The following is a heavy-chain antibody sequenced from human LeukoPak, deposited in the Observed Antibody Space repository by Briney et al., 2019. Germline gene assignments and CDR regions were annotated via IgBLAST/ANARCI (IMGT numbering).Heavy chain of an antibody. V-gene: IGHV3-30*18. D-gene: IGHD3-22*01. J-gene: IGHJ4*02. CDR2: ISYDGNNK. CDR3: AKGGLHYHDSDPINY. Sequence: PGGSLRLSCAASGFTFSNYGMHWVRQAPGKGLEWVAAISYDGNNKNYADSVKGRFTISSDYSKNTLYLQMYSLRAEDTAVYYCAKGGLHYHDSDPINYWGQGTLVTVSS. CDR1: GFTFSNYG.